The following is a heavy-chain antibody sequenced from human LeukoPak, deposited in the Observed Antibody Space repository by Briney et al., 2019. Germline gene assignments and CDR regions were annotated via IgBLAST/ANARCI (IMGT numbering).Heavy chain of an antibody. V-gene: IGHV3-9*01. J-gene: IGHJ4*02. CDR3: AKESSFGDYTPGDFDY. Sequence: GGSLRLSCAASGFTFDDYAMHWVRQAPGKGLEWASGISWNSGTIGYADSVKGRFTISRDNAKSSLSLQMNSLRAEDTALYYCAKESSFGDYTPGDFDYWGQGTLVTVSS. CDR2: ISWNSGTI. CDR1: GFTFDDYA. D-gene: IGHD4-17*01.